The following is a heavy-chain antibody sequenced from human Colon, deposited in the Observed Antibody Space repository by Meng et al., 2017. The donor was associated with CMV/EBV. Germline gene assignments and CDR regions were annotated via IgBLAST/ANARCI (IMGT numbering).Heavy chain of an antibody. CDR3: ARAPFEPTTRHFDF. D-gene: IGHD3-16*01. Sequence: SGDSISSGGYYWNWIRQVPGRGLEWIGYIYHTGTSHYNPSLQSRLTLSVDTYKNQFSLSLKSVTAADTAVYYCARAPFEPTTRHFDFWGQGILVTVSS. J-gene: IGHJ4*02. V-gene: IGHV4-31*02. CDR2: IYHTGTS. CDR1: GDSISSGGYY.